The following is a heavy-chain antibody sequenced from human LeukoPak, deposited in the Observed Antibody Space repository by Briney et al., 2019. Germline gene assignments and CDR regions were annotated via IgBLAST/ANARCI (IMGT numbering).Heavy chain of an antibody. CDR3: ARGIRYYYGSESHRNHFDY. CDR2: INHSGST. CDR1: GGSFSGYY. V-gene: IGHV4-34*01. D-gene: IGHD3-10*01. Sequence: TSETLSLTCAVYGGSFSGYYWSWIRQPPGKGLEWIGEINHSGSTNYNPSLKSRVTISVDTSKNQFSLKLSSVTAADTAVYYCARGIRYYYGSESHRNHFDYWGQGTLVTVSS. J-gene: IGHJ4*02.